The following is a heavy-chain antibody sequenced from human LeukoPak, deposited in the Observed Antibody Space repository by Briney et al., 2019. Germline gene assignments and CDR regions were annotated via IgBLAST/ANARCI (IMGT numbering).Heavy chain of an antibody. CDR2: INPSGGST. V-gene: IGHV1-46*01. J-gene: IGHJ4*02. Sequence: ASVKVSCKASGYTFTSYYMHWVRQAPGQGLEWMGIINPSGGSTSYAQKFQGRVTLTRDTSTSTAYMELSSLRSEDTAVYYCARKSLTSPFDYWGQGTLVTVSS. CDR3: ARKSLTSPFDY. CDR1: GYTFTSYY.